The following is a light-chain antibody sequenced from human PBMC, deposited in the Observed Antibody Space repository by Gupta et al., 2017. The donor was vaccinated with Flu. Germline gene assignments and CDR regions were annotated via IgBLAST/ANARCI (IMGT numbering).Light chain of an antibody. CDR2: EVT. Sequence: QSALTQPPSASGSPGQSITISCTGTSSDIGAYKYVSWHQQHAGKAPKLIIYEVTKRPSGVPDRFSGSKSGNTASLTVSGLQAEDEGYYYCSSHTVSDTFVFGTGTAVTVL. V-gene: IGLV2-8*01. J-gene: IGLJ1*01. CDR3: SSHTVSDTFV. CDR1: SSDIGAYKY.